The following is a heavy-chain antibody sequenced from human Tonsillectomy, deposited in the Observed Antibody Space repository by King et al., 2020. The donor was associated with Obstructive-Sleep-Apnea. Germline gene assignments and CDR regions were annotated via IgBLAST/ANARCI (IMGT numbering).Heavy chain of an antibody. CDR2: TYYRSKWYN. D-gene: IGHD1-20*01. J-gene: IGHJ6*02. CDR1: GDSVSTNSAA. Sequence: VQLPQSGPGLVKPSQTLSLTCGLSGDSVSTNSAAWNWLRQSPSRGLEWLGRTYYRSKWYNDYAMSVKSRINITADTSKNQFSLQLTSVTPEDTAVYFCASEDNSYFSYAMDVWGQGTTVTVSS. CDR3: ASEDNSYFSYAMDV. V-gene: IGHV6-1*01.